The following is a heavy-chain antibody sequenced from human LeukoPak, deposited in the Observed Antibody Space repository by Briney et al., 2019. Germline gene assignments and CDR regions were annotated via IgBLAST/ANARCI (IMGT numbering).Heavy chain of an antibody. CDR1: GGSFSGYY. V-gene: IGHV4-34*01. D-gene: IGHD5-18*01. Sequence: SETLSLTCAVYGGSFSGYYWNWIRQPPGKGLEWIGSIYYSGSTYYNPSLKSRVTISVDTSKNQFSLKLSSVTAADTAVYYCASPGGYSYGPFDYWGQGTLVTVSS. CDR2: IYYSGST. J-gene: IGHJ4*02. CDR3: ASPGGYSYGPFDY.